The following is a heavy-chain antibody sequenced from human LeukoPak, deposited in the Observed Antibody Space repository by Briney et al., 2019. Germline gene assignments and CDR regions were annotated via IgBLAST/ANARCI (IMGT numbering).Heavy chain of an antibody. J-gene: IGHJ3*02. D-gene: IGHD2-8*01. CDR3: ARDHYCSNGVCQTNAFDI. Sequence: PSETLSLTCAVSGVSISSSNWWSWVRQPPGKGLEWIGEIYHSGSTNYNPSLKSRVTISVDKSKKQFSLRLSSVTAADTAVYYCARDHYCSNGVCQTNAFDIWGQGTMVTVSS. CDR1: GVSISSSNW. V-gene: IGHV4-4*02. CDR2: IYHSGST.